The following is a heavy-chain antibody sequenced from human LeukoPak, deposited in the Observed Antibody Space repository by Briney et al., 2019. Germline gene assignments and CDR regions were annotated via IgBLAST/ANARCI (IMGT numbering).Heavy chain of an antibody. Sequence: SETLSLTCTVSGDSINNYYWSWLRRTPGEGLEWIGFVAYSGNSNYNPSLESRVTISIDTSKNQFSLKLNSVTAADTAMYYCARVVRGAVTFNRFDPWGQGTLVTVSS. CDR2: VAYSGNS. CDR3: ARVVRGAVTFNRFDP. D-gene: IGHD3-10*02. J-gene: IGHJ5*02. V-gene: IGHV4-59*01. CDR1: GDSINNYY.